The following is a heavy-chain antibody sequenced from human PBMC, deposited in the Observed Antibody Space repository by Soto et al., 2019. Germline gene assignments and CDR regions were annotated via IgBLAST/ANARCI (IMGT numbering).Heavy chain of an antibody. Sequence: GGSLRLSCAASGFTFSSYGMHWVRQAPGKGLEWVAVISYDGSNKYYADSVKGRFTISRDNSKNTLYLQMNSLRAEDTAVYYCAKGRSSGLFLQLESYYYYYGMDVWGQGTTVTVSS. V-gene: IGHV3-30*18. D-gene: IGHD3-22*01. CDR3: AKGRSSGLFLQLESYYYYYGMDV. CDR2: ISYDGSNK. J-gene: IGHJ6*02. CDR1: GFTFSSYG.